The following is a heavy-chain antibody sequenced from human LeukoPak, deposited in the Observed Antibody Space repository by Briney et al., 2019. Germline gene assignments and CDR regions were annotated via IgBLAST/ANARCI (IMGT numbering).Heavy chain of an antibody. D-gene: IGHD4-17*01. J-gene: IGHJ4*02. CDR2: ISSSSSYI. CDR3: ARAHADYGDYEDY. CDR1: VFTLSSYS. V-gene: IGHV3-21*01. Sequence: KTGGSLRLSCAASVFTLSSYSMKWVRQALRKGLEWVSSISSSSSYIYYADSVKGRFTISRDNAKNSLYLQMNSLRAEDTAVYYCARAHADYGDYEDYWGQGTLVTVSS.